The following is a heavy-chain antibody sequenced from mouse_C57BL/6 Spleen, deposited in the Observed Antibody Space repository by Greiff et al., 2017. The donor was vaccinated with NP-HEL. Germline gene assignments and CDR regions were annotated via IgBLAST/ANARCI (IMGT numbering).Heavy chain of an antibody. V-gene: IGHV2-9-1*01. Sequence: QVQLQESGPGLVAPSQSLSITCTVSGFSLTSYAISWVRQPPGKGLEWLGVIWTGGGTNYNSALKSRLSISKDNSKSQVFLKMNSLQTDDTARYYCARKKGETYYYGSSDWYFDVWGTGTTVTVSS. CDR2: IWTGGGT. CDR1: GFSLTSYA. J-gene: IGHJ1*03. D-gene: IGHD1-1*01. CDR3: ARKKGETYYYGSSDWYFDV.